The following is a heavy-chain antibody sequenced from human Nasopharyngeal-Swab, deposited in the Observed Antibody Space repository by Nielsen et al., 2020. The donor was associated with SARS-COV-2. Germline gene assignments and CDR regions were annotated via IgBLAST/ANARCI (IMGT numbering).Heavy chain of an antibody. CDR2: IKQDGSEK. J-gene: IGHJ6*02. Sequence: GESLKISCAASGFTFSSYWMSWVRQAPGKGLEWVANIKQDGSEKYYVDSVKGRFTISRDNAKNSLYLQMNSLRAEDTAVYYCARDLVVGATTSAYYYYGMDVWDQGTTVTVSS. D-gene: IGHD1-26*01. V-gene: IGHV3-7*01. CDR1: GFTFSSYW. CDR3: ARDLVVGATTSAYYYYGMDV.